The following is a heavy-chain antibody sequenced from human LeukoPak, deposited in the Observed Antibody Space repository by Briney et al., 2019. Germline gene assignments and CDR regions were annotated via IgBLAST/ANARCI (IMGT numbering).Heavy chain of an antibody. CDR1: GYTFTNYE. Sequence: EASVKVSCKASGYTFTNYEMHWVRQAPGQGLEWMGIINPGTGGTRNAQKFRGRVTMTRDTSSSTLYMDLSSLRFEDTAVYYCARGGCSGNCYSAPYDYWGQGTLVTVSS. J-gene: IGHJ4*02. D-gene: IGHD1-26*01. CDR2: INPGTGGT. CDR3: ARGGCSGNCYSAPYDY. V-gene: IGHV1-46*01.